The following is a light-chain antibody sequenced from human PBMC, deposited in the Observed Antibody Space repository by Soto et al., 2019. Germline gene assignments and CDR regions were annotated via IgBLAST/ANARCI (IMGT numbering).Light chain of an antibody. J-gene: IGLJ2*01. CDR2: GNI. Sequence: QSVLTQPPSVSGAPGQRVTISCTGSSSNIGAGYDVHWYQQLPGTAPKLLIYGNINRPSGVPDRFSGSKSGTSASLAITGLRAEDEADYYCQSYDSSLSGVVFGRGTKLSVL. CDR1: SSNIGAGYD. V-gene: IGLV1-40*01. CDR3: QSYDSSLSGVV.